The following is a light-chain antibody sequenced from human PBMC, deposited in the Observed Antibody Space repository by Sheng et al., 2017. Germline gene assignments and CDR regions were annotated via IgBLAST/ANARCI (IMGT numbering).Light chain of an antibody. V-gene: IGKV3-15*01. CDR2: GAS. Sequence: EIVMTQSPATLSVSPGQRATLSCRASQSVSTNLGWYQQKPGQAPXLLIYGASTRATGIPARFXGSGSGTEFTLTISSLQSEDFAIYYCQEYNNWPPGTFGGGTKVEIQ. CDR3: QEYNNWPPGT. J-gene: IGKJ4*01. CDR1: QSVSTN.